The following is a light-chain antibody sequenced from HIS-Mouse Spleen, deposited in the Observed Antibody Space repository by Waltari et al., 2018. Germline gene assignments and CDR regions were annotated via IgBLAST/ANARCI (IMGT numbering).Light chain of an antibody. Sequence: IQMTQSPSTLSASVGDRVTITCRASQSISSWLAWYQQKPGKAPKLLIYKASSLESGVPSRFSGSGSGTEFTLTISSLQPDDFATYYCQQYNSYPLTFSGGTKVEIK. CDR3: QQYNSYPLT. J-gene: IGKJ4*01. CDR1: QSISSW. CDR2: KAS. V-gene: IGKV1-5*03.